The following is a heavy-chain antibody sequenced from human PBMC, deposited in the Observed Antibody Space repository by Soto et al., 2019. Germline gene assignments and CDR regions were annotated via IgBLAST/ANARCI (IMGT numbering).Heavy chain of an antibody. Sequence: SETLSLTCAVSGDSISSSVWWTWVRQPPGKGLEWIGEVFHTGDTYFNPSLRSRVAMSVDKSTNEFSLKVTSVTAADTAIYYCARRAWVRFDYWGQGALVTVSS. CDR3: ARRAWVRFDY. V-gene: IGHV4-4*02. CDR2: VFHTGDT. J-gene: IGHJ4*02. CDR1: GDSISSSVW. D-gene: IGHD7-27*01.